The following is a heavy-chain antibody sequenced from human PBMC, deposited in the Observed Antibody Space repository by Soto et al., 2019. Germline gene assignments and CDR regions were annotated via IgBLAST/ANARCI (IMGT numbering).Heavy chain of an antibody. Sequence: SETLCVTCTVSVGSISIFSWSWIRQPPGKGLEYIGNVYYSGNTNYNPSLKSRVIVSVDTSKNQFSLRLSSATAADTAVYYCARARYNYFDYWGHGTTVTVSS. J-gene: IGHJ4*01. V-gene: IGHV4-59*01. CDR2: VYYSGNT. CDR3: ARARYNYFDY. D-gene: IGHD5-18*01. CDR1: VGSISIFS.